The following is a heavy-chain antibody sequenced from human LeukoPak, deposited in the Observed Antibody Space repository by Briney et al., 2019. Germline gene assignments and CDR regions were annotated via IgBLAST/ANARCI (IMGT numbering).Heavy chain of an antibody. CDR2: ITTSAHGGTT. Sequence: PGGSLRLSCTASGLIFTDYVINWVRQTPGKGLEWVGFITTSAHGGTTKYAASVQGRFTISRDDSKSIAYLQMNSLKSEVTAVYYCIRGSTSWGQGTLVTVSS. D-gene: IGHD2-2*01. CDR1: GLIFTDYV. V-gene: IGHV3-49*04. J-gene: IGHJ4*02. CDR3: IRGSTS.